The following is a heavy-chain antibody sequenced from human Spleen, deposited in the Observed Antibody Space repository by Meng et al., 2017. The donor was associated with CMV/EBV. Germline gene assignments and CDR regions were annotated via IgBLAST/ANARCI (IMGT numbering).Heavy chain of an antibody. D-gene: IGHD3-9*01. CDR2: IRSKAYGGTT. J-gene: IGHJ4*02. V-gene: IGHV3-49*04. CDR3: TRHYDILTGLGRYYFDY. Sequence: GESLKISCAASGFTFSNYAMSWVRQAPGKGLEWVGLIRSKAYGGTTENAASVKGRFTISRDDSKSIAYLQMNSLKTEDTAVYYCTRHYDILTGLGRYYFDYWGQGTLVTVSS. CDR1: GFTFSNYA.